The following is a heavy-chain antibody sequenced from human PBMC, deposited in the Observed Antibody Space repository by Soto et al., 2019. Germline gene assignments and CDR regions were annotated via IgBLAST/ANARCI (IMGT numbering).Heavy chain of an antibody. V-gene: IGHV3-72*01. CDR1: GFTFSDHY. J-gene: IGHJ4*02. CDR3: VRIRGTYHAPIDY. CDR2: IRNKANSHTT. Sequence: EVQLVESGGGLVQPGGSLRLSCAASGFTFSDHYMDWVRQAPGKGLEWVGRIRNKANSHTTEYAASVRGRFSISRDDSKNSLYLQMNSLKTEDTAVYYCVRIRGTYHAPIDYWGQGTLVTVSS. D-gene: IGHD3-10*01.